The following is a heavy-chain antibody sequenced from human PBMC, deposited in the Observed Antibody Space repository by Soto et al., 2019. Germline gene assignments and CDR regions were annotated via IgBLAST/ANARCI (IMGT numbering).Heavy chain of an antibody. Sequence: GGSLRLSCAASGFTFSSYAMHWVRQAPGKGLEWVAVISYDGSNKYYADSVKGRFTISRDNSKNTRYMQMNSLRAEDTAVYYCARDPRIYCSSTSCYNRSWFDPWGQGTLVTVSS. CDR3: ARDPRIYCSSTSCYNRSWFDP. D-gene: IGHD2-2*02. CDR1: GFTFSSYA. V-gene: IGHV3-30-3*01. CDR2: ISYDGSNK. J-gene: IGHJ5*02.